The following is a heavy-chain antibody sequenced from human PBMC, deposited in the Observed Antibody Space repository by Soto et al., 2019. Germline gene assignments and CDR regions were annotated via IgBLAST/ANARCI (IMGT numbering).Heavy chain of an antibody. CDR1: GYTFSDYY. Sequence: SVKVSCKASGYTFSDYYIHWVRQAPGQGLEWMGWINPNSGGTKYAPKFQGGVTMTRDTSITTAYMELSRLRSGDTAVYYCAREPATAKPEGVDFWGQGTLVTVSS. CDR2: INPNSGGT. V-gene: IGHV1-2*02. CDR3: AREPATAKPEGVDF. J-gene: IGHJ4*02. D-gene: IGHD1-1*01.